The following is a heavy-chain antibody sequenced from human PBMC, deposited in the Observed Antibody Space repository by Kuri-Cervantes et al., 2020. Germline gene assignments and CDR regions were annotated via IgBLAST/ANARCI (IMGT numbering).Heavy chain of an antibody. CDR3: ARIGYSSGWTNFDY. D-gene: IGHD6-19*01. CDR1: GFTFSYYW. CDR2: IKQDGSEK. Sequence: GESLKISCEASGFTFSYYWMSWVRQAPGKGLEWVANIKQDGSEKYYVDSVKGRFTISRDNAKNSLYLQMNSLRAEDTAVYYCARIGYSSGWTNFDYWGQGTLVTVSS. V-gene: IGHV3-7*01. J-gene: IGHJ4*02.